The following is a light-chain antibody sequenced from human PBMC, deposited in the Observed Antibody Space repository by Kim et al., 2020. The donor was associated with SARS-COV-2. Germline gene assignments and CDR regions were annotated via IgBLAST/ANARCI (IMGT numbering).Light chain of an antibody. J-gene: IGKJ1*01. CDR2: WEA. CDR3: QQYCSYPRT. V-gene: IGKV4-1*01. Sequence: GTIKCNSSKHVLCSSDNKNVLAWYRQKPGQCPQLLSNWEATRDSGVPDRVSGSGAGTDFTLTISSLQAEDVAVYDCQQYCSYPRTFGQGTKVDIK. CDR1: KHVLCSSDNKNV.